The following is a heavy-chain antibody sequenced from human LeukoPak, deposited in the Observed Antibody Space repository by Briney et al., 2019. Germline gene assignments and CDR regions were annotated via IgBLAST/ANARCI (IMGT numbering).Heavy chain of an antibody. CDR3: AKDGAPAIYDFGPNQYYYYYYYMDV. CDR1: GFTLSSYG. CDR2: ISYDGSNK. J-gene: IGHJ6*03. Sequence: GGSLRLSCAASGFTLSSYGMHWVRQAPGKGLEWVAVISYDGSNKYYADSGKGRFTISRDNSKNTLYLQMNSLRAEDTAVYYCAKDGAPAIYDFGPNQYYYYYYYMDVWGKGTTVTVSS. V-gene: IGHV3-30*18. D-gene: IGHD3-3*01.